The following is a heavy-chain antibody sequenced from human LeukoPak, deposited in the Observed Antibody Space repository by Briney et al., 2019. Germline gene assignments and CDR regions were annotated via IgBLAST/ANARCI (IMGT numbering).Heavy chain of an antibody. CDR3: ASDMASITMVRGVSFDY. J-gene: IGHJ4*02. Sequence: GGSLRLSCAASGFTFRSHWMSWVRQAPGKGLEWVANIKQDGSEKYYVDSVKGRFTISRDNAKDSLYLQMNSLRAEDTAVYYCASDMASITMVRGVSFDYWGQGTLVTVSS. CDR1: GFTFRSHW. CDR2: IKQDGSEK. V-gene: IGHV3-7*03. D-gene: IGHD3-10*01.